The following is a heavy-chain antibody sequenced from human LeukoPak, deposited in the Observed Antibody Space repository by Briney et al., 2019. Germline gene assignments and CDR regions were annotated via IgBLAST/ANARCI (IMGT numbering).Heavy chain of an antibody. D-gene: IGHD3-3*01. V-gene: IGHV3-48*01. CDR3: ARDRSGDEDFWSGYYTSYFDP. Sequence: GGSLRLSCAASGFTFSSYNMNWVRQAPGKGLEWVSYISSSSTTTSYADSVKGRFTISRDNAKNSLYLQINSLRAEDTAVYYCARDRSGDEDFWSGYYTSYFDPGGQGTLVTVSS. CDR1: GFTFSSYN. J-gene: IGHJ5*02. CDR2: ISSSSTTT.